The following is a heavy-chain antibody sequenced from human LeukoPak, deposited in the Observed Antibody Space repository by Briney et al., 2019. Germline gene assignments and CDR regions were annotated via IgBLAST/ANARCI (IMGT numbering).Heavy chain of an antibody. CDR3: VRSPYGSGPNWFDP. D-gene: IGHD3-10*01. Sequence: ASVKVSCKASGYTFTDYYIHWVRQAPGHGLEWMGWINPNSGGTNYAQKFQGRVTMTRDTSICTVYMDLTSLRSDDTAVFYCVRSPYGSGPNWFDPWGQGTLVTVSS. CDR2: INPNSGGT. CDR1: GYTFTDYY. J-gene: IGHJ5*02. V-gene: IGHV1-2*02.